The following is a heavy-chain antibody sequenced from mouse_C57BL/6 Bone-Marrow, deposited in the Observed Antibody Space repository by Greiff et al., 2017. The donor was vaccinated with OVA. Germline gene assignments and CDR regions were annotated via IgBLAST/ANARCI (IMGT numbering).Heavy chain of an antibody. J-gene: IGHJ4*01. Sequence: QVQLKQSGAELARPGASVKLSCKASGYTFTSYGISWVKQRTGQGLEWIGEIYPRSGNTYYNEKFKGKATLTADKSSSTAYMELRSLTSEDSAVYFGARRGFYVSRYYAMDYWGQGTSVTVSS. CDR3: ARRGFYVSRYYAMDY. D-gene: IGHD1-1*01. CDR2: IYPRSGNT. V-gene: IGHV1-81*01. CDR1: GYTFTSYG.